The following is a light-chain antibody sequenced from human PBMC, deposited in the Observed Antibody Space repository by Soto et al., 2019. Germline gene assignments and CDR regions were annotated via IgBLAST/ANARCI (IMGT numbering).Light chain of an antibody. CDR1: QSISSW. J-gene: IGKJ1*01. Sequence: DIQMTQSPSTLSESVGDIVTITCRASQSISSWLAWYQQKPGKAPKLLIYNASSLESGVPSRFSGSGSGTEFTLTISSLQPDDFATYYCQQYNSYSRTFGQGTKVEIK. CDR2: NAS. V-gene: IGKV1-5*03. CDR3: QQYNSYSRT.